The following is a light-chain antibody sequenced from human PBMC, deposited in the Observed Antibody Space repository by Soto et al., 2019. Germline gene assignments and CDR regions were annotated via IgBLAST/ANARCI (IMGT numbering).Light chain of an antibody. V-gene: IGKV2-30*01. CDR1: QSIVYSDGNAY. J-gene: IGKJ1*01. Sequence: DVVMTQSPLSLPVTLGQPASISCRSSQSIVYSDGNAYLSWFQQRPGQSPRRLIYKASNRDSGVPDSFSGSGSGTEFTLQINRVEAEDVGIYYCMQGTHWPPTFGRGTRVEIK. CDR2: KAS. CDR3: MQGTHWPPT.